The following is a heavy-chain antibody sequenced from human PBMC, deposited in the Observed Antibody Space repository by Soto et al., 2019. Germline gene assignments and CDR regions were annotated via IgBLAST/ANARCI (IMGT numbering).Heavy chain of an antibody. V-gene: IGHV3-7*05. CDR2: IKPDGSEQ. Sequence: EVQLVESGGGLVQPGGSLRLSCAASGFTFSGYWMSWVRQAPGKGLEWVANIKPDGSEQFYVDSVKGRFTISGDNAKNSLYLQMNSLRAEDTAVYYCAREAVWGQGTTVTVSS. CDR1: GFTFSGYW. CDR3: AREAV. J-gene: IGHJ6*02.